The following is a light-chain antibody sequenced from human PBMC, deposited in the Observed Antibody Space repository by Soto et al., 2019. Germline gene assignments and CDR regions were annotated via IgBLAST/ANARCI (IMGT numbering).Light chain of an antibody. CDR1: QSISSW. CDR3: QQYNSYSWT. CDR2: KAS. J-gene: IGKJ1*01. V-gene: IGKV1-5*03. Sequence: DIQMTQSPSTLSASVGDRVTITCRASQSISSWLAWYQQKPGKAPKLLIYKASSLESGVPSRVSRSGSGTEFTLTISSLQPDDFATYYCQQYNSYSWTFGQGTKVEIK.